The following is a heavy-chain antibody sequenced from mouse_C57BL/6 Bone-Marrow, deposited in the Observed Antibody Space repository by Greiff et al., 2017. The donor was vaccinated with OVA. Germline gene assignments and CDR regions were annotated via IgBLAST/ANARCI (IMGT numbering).Heavy chain of an antibody. Sequence: EVKLVVSGAELVRPGASVKLSCTASGFNIKDDYMHWVKQRPEQGLEWIGWIDPENGDTEYASKFQGKATITADTSSNTAYLQLSSLTSEDTAVYYCTTSLAWFAYWGQGTLVTVSA. CDR2: IDPENGDT. V-gene: IGHV14-4*01. J-gene: IGHJ3*01. CDR3: TTSLAWFAY. CDR1: GFNIKDDY.